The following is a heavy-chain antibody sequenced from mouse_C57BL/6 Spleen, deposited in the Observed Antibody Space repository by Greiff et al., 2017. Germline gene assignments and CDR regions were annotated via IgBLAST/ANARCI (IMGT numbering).Heavy chain of an antibody. CDR3: ARWSYYYGSSYDGYFDY. J-gene: IGHJ2*01. D-gene: IGHD1-1*01. CDR2: INPSTGGT. Sequence: VQLQQSGPELVKPGASVKISCKASGYSFTGYYMNWVKQSPEKSLEWIGEINPSTGGTTYNQKFKAKATLTVDKSSSTAYMQLKSLTSEDSAVYYCARWSYYYGSSYDGYFDYWGQGTTLTVSS. CDR1: GYSFTGYY. V-gene: IGHV1-42*01.